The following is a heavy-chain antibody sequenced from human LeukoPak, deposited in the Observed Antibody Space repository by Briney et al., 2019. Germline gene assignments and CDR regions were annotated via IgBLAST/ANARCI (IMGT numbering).Heavy chain of an antibody. CDR3: ARVGAKTYYFDY. CDR2: IKQDGSEK. CDR1: GFTFSRDW. V-gene: IGHV3-7*05. J-gene: IGHJ4*02. D-gene: IGHD1-26*01. Sequence: GESLKISCAASGFTFSRDWMSWVRQAPGKGLEWVANIKQDGSEKYYADSVKGRFTISRDNAKNSLYLQMNSLRAEDTAVYYCARVGAKTYYFDYWGQGTLVTVSP.